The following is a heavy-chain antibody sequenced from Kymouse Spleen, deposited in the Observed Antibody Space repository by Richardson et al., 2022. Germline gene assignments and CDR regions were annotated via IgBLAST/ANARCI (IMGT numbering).Heavy chain of an antibody. CDR1: GFTFSSYS. J-gene: IGHJ3*02. Sequence: EVQLVESGGGLVKPGGSLRLSCAASGFTFSSYSMNWVRQAPGKGLEWVSSISSSSSYIYYADSVKGRFTISRDNAKNSLYLQMNSLRAEDTAVYYCARDRGTGTTDAFDIWGQGTMVTVSS. CDR3: ARDRGTGTTDAFDI. V-gene: IGHV3-21*03. CDR2: ISSSSSYI. D-gene: IGHD1-7*01.